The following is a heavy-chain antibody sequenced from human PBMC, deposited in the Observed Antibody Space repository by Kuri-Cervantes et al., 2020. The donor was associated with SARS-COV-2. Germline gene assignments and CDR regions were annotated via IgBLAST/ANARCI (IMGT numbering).Heavy chain of an antibody. D-gene: IGHD3-3*01. Sequence: ASVKVSCKVSGYTLTELSMHWVRQATGQGLEWMGWMNPNSGNTGYAQKFQGRVTITRNTSISTAYMELSSLRSEDTAVYYCARASSHYYDFWSGSYDAFDIWGQGTMVTVSS. V-gene: IGHV1-8*03. CDR3: ARASSHYYDFWSGSYDAFDI. CDR1: GYTLTELS. CDR2: MNPNSGNT. J-gene: IGHJ3*02.